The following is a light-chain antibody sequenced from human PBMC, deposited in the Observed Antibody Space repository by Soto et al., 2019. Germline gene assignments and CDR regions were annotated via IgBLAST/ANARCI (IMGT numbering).Light chain of an antibody. CDR2: DAS. V-gene: IGKV3-11*01. CDR3: QQRERT. J-gene: IGKJ1*01. Sequence: EDVLTQSPATLSLSPGERATLSCRASPSVLTYVAWYQQKPGQVPRLLIYDASTRATGVPARFSGSGSGTDFTLTISSLEPEDFAVYYCQQRERTFGQGTKVEI. CDR1: PSVLTY.